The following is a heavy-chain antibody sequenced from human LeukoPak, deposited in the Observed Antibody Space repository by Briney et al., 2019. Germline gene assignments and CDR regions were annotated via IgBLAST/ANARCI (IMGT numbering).Heavy chain of an antibody. D-gene: IGHD6-13*01. J-gene: IGHJ4*02. CDR1: GGTFSSYA. CDR3: AKTRAGYSSSWPRGEIDH. CDR2: IIPIFGTA. V-gene: IGHV1-69*01. Sequence: SVKVSCKASGGTFSSYAISWVRQAPGQGLEWMGGIIPIFGTANYAQKFQGRVTITADESTSTAYMELSSLRSEDTAVYYCAKTRAGYSSSWPRGEIDHWGQGTLVTVSS.